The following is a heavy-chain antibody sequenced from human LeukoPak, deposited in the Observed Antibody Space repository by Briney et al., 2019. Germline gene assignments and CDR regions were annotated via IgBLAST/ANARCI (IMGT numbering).Heavy chain of an antibody. CDR3: AKGGTDSCHSHESY. Sequence: GGSLRLSCAASGFTFSSYAMSWVRQAPGKGLEWVSAISGSGDTTYYADSVKGRFTISRDYSKNTLYLQMSSLRAEDTALYYCAKGGTDSCHSHESYWGQGTLVTVSS. D-gene: IGHD2-15*01. CDR1: GFTFSSYA. CDR2: ISGSGDTT. J-gene: IGHJ4*02. V-gene: IGHV3-23*01.